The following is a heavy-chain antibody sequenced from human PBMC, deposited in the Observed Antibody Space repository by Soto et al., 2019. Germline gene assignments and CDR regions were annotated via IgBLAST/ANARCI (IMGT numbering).Heavy chain of an antibody. CDR2: IIPIFGTA. V-gene: IGHV1-69*01. D-gene: IGHD3-3*01. Sequence: QVQLVQSGAEVKKPGSSVKVSCKASGGTFSSYAISWVRQAPGQGLEWMGGIIPIFGTANYAQKFQGRVTITADESARTAYMELSSLRSEDTAVYYCARDRSGAFGVVDDAFDIWGQGTMVTVSS. J-gene: IGHJ3*02. CDR3: ARDRSGAFGVVDDAFDI. CDR1: GGTFSSYA.